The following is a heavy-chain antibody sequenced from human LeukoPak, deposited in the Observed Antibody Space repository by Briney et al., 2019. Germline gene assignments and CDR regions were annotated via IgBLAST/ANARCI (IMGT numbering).Heavy chain of an antibody. D-gene: IGHD6-13*01. J-gene: IGHJ4*02. Sequence: SVKVSCKASGGTFSSYAISWVRQAPGQGPEWMVRIIPIFGTANYAQKFHGRVTITTDEYTSTAYMELSSLRSEDRAVYYCARDRIAAAGTRGFDYWGQGTLVTVSS. CDR2: IIPIFGTA. CDR1: GGTFSSYA. CDR3: ARDRIAAAGTRGFDY. V-gene: IGHV1-69*05.